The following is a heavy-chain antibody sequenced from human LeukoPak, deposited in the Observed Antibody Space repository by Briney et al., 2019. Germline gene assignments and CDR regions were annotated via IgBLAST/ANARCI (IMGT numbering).Heavy chain of an antibody. Sequence: ASVKVSCKASGYTFTGYYMHWVRQAPGQGLEWMGWINPNSGGTNYAQKFQGRVTMTRDTSISTAYMELSRLRSDDTAVYYCAREGCSSTSCYKLYNWFDPWGQGTLVTVSS. CDR3: AREGCSSTSCYKLYNWFDP. D-gene: IGHD2-2*01. CDR2: INPNSGGT. CDR1: GYTFTGYY. V-gene: IGHV1-2*02. J-gene: IGHJ5*02.